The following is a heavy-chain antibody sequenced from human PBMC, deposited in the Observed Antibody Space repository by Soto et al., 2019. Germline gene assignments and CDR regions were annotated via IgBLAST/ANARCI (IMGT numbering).Heavy chain of an antibody. CDR2: ISGSGGST. V-gene: IGHV3-23*01. J-gene: IGHJ3*02. Sequence: GGSLRLSCAASGFTFSSYAMSWVRQAPGKGLEWVSAISGSGGSTYYADSVKGRFTISRDNSKNTLYLQMNSLRAEDTAVYYSARPYRGWLVAFDIWGQGTMVTVSS. CDR1: GFTFSSYA. CDR3: ARPYRGWLVAFDI. D-gene: IGHD3-22*01.